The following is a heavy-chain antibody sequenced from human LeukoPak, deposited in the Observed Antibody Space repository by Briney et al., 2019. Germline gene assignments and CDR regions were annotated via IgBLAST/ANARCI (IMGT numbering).Heavy chain of an antibody. J-gene: IGHJ6*02. V-gene: IGHV1-8*01. Sequence: RASLKVSCKASGYTFTSYDINWVRQATGQGLEWMGWMNPNSGNTGYAQKFQGRVTMTRNTSISTAYMELSSLRSEDTAVYYCARGNDFWSGYYIRSYYYYGMDVWGQGTTVTVSS. CDR2: MNPNSGNT. CDR3: ARGNDFWSGYYIRSYYYYGMDV. D-gene: IGHD3-3*01. CDR1: GYTFTSYD.